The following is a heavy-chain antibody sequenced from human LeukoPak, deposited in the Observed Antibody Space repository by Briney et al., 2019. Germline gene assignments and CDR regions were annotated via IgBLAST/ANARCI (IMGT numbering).Heavy chain of an antibody. CDR2: ISGSGGST. CDR1: GFTFSTYA. V-gene: IGHV3-23*01. Sequence: PGGSLRLSCAASGFTFSTYALSWVRQALGRGLECVSAISGSGGSTYSADSLKGRSTISRDNSKNTLYLQIDSLRADDTAVFYCARGGLGSAFDNWGQGTLVTVSS. D-gene: IGHD6-19*01. CDR3: ARGGLGSAFDN. J-gene: IGHJ4*02.